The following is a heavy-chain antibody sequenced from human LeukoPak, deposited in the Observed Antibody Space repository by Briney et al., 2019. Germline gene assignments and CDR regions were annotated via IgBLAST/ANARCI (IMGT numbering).Heavy chain of an antibody. D-gene: IGHD2-2*01. CDR1: GFTFSSYA. CDR3: VIVPAAYYGMDV. Sequence: PGGSLRLSCAASGFTFSSYAMHWVRQAPGKGLEWVAVISYDGSNKYYADCVKGRFTISRDNSKNTLYLQMNSLRAEDTAVYYCVIVPAAYYGMDVWGQGTTVTVSS. V-gene: IGHV3-30*04. CDR2: ISYDGSNK. J-gene: IGHJ6*02.